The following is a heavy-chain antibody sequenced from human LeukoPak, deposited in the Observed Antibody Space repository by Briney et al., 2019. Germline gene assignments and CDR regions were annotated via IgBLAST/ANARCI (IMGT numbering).Heavy chain of an antibody. CDR1: GGSISSYY. D-gene: IGHD5-18*01. CDR2: IYTSGST. Sequence: SETLSLTCTVSGGSISSYYWSWIRQPAGKGLEWIGRIYTSGSTNYNPSLKSRVTISVDTSKNQFSLKLSSVTAADTAVYYCARQSDYSYGYYFDYWGQGTLVTVSS. V-gene: IGHV4-4*07. J-gene: IGHJ4*02. CDR3: ARQSDYSYGYYFDY.